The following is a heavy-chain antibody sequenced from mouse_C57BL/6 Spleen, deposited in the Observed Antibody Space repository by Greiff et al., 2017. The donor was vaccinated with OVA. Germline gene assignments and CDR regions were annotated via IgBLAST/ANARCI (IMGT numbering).Heavy chain of an antibody. D-gene: IGHD1-1*01. CDR1: GFSFNTYA. CDR3: VRGAVHYYGSRGGYFDV. V-gene: IGHV10-1*01. J-gene: IGHJ1*03. Sequence: EVMLVESGGGLVQPKGSLKLSCAASGFSFNTYAMNWVRQAPGKGLEWVARIRSKSNNYATYYADSVKDRFTISRDDSESMLYLQMNNLKTEDTAMYYCVRGAVHYYGSRGGYFDVWGTGTTVTVSS. CDR2: IRSKSNNYAT.